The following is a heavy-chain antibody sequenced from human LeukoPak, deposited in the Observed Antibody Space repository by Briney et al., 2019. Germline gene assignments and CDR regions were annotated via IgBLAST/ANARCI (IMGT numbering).Heavy chain of an antibody. V-gene: IGHV3-30-3*01. CDR3: ASTTQPYYRYFQH. D-gene: IGHD2-21*01. J-gene: IGHJ1*01. Sequence: GGSLRLSCAASGFTFSSYAMHWVRQAPGKGLEWVAVISYDGSNKYYADSVKGRFTISRDNSKNTLYLQMNSLRAEDTAVYYCASTTQPYYRYFQHWGQGTLVTVSS. CDR1: GFTFSSYA. CDR2: ISYDGSNK.